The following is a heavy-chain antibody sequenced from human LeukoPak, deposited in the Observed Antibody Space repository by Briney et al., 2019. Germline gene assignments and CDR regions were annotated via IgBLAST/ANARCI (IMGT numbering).Heavy chain of an antibody. J-gene: IGHJ4*02. D-gene: IGHD5-18*01. V-gene: IGHV1-2*02. CDR3: ARASNQYNYDLTFFDY. Sequence: ASVKVSCKASGYTFTGYYMHWVRQAPGQGLEWMGWINPNSGGTNYAQKFQGRVTMTRDTSISTAHMELSRLTSDDTAVYYCARASNQYNYDLTFFDYWGQGNLVTVSS. CDR1: GYTFTGYY. CDR2: INPNSGGT.